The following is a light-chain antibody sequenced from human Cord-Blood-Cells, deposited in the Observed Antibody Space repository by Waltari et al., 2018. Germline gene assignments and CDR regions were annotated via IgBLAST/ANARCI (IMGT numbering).Light chain of an antibody. CDR1: SSNIGAGYD. CDR3: QSYDSSLSGSV. V-gene: IGLV1-40*01. CDR2: GNS. Sequence: QSVLTQPPSVSGAPGQRVTIPCTGSSSNIGAGYDVPWYQPLPGTAPKPLIYGNSNRPSGVPDRFSGSKSGTSASLAITGLQAEDEADYYCQSYDSSLSGSVFGGGTKLTVL. J-gene: IGLJ2*01.